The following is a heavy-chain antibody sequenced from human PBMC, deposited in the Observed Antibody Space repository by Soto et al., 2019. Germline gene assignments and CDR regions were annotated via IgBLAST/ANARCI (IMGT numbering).Heavy chain of an antibody. Sequence: GGSLRLSCAASGFTFSSYGMHWVRQAPGKGLEWVAVIWYDGSNKYYADSVKGRFTISRDNSKNTLYLQMNSLRAEDTAVYYCATISTSGYSSSWYADGMDVWGQGTTVTVSS. CDR1: GFTFSSYG. D-gene: IGHD6-13*01. J-gene: IGHJ6*02. CDR2: IWYDGSNK. CDR3: ATISTSGYSSSWYADGMDV. V-gene: IGHV3-33*01.